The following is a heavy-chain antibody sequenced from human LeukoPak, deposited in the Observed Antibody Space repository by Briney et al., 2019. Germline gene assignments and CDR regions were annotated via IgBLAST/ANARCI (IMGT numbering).Heavy chain of an antibody. V-gene: IGHV3-53*01. J-gene: IGHJ4*02. D-gene: IGHD6-13*01. CDR1: GFTVSSNY. CDR2: IYSGGST. Sequence: SGGSLRLSCAASGFTVSSNYMSWVRQAPGKGLEWVSVIYSGGSTYYADSVKGRFTISRDNSKNTLYLQMNSLRAEDTAVYYCAKEGTVSGSSLDYWGQGTLVTVSA. CDR3: AKEGTVSGSSLDY.